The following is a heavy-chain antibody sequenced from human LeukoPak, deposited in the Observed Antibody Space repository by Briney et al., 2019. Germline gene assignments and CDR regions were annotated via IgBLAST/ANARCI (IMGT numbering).Heavy chain of an antibody. V-gene: IGHV4-59*01. Sequence: PSETLSLTCTVSGGSMSDYYWTWIRQPPGKGLEWIGYRYDSGSTKCNPSLKSRVTISVDTSKNQFSLNLNSVTAADTAVYYCARGYGPVDVWGQGTTVTVSS. CDR3: ARGYGPVDV. CDR1: GGSMSDYY. CDR2: RYDSGST. J-gene: IGHJ6*02. D-gene: IGHD3-16*01.